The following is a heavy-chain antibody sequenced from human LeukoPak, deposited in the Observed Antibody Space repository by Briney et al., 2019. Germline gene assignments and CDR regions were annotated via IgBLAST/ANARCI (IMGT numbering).Heavy chain of an antibody. CDR3: ARIPRNRYGPDY. D-gene: IGHD2-15*01. J-gene: IGHJ4*02. Sequence: ASVKVSCKASGGTFSSYAISWVRQAPGQGLEWMGWINPNSGGTNYAQKFQGRVTMTRDTSISTAYMELSRLRSDDTAVYYCARIPRNRYGPDYWGQGTLVTVPS. V-gene: IGHV1-2*02. CDR2: INPNSGGT. CDR1: GGTFSSYA.